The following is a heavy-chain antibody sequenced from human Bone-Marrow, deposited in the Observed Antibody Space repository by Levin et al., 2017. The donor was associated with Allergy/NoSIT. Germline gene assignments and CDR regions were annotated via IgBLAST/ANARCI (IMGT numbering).Heavy chain of an antibody. CDR3: ARATRGSSTSET. Sequence: GGSMRLSCAASGFTFSNYWMGWVRQAPGKGLECVANIKHDGGEEYYVDSVKGRFTISRDNAKNSLYLQMNSLRAEDTAVYYCARATRGSSTSETWGQGTLVTVSS. CDR2: IKHDGGEE. D-gene: IGHD6-13*01. CDR1: GFTFSNYW. J-gene: IGHJ5*02. V-gene: IGHV3-7*01.